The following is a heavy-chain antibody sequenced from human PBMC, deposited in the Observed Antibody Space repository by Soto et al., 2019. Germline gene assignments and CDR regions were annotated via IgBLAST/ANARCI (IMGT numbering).Heavy chain of an antibody. CDR2: ISSDGTST. CDR3: TTDSWHPSRGDI. D-gene: IGHD6-13*01. J-gene: IGHJ3*02. Sequence: GGSLRLSCAASEFTFSTYWMHWVRQAPGKGLVWVSRISSDGTSTYYADSVKGRFTISRDNAKNTLYLQMNSLKTEDTAVYYCTTDSWHPSRGDIWGKGTMVTVSS. V-gene: IGHV3-74*01. CDR1: EFTFSTYW.